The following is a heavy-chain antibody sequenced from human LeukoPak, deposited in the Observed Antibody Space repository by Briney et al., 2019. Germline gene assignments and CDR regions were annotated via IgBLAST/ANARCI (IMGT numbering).Heavy chain of an antibody. D-gene: IGHD1-26*01. CDR1: GGSISSSNW. CDR3: ASLRERSYYARGFDY. CDR2: IYYSGST. Sequence: SETLSLTCAVSGGSISSSNWWSWVRQTPGKGLEWIGSIYYSGSTFYSPSLKSRVTISVDTSKNQFSLKLSSVTAADTAVYYCASLRERSYYARGFDYWGQGTLVTVSS. V-gene: IGHV4-39*01. J-gene: IGHJ4*02.